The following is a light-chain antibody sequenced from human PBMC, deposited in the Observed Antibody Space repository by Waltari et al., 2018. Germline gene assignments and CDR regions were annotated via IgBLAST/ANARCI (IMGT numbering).Light chain of an antibody. CDR2: GAS. CDR3: QKYDRLPAT. J-gene: IGKJ1*01. Sequence: SCRASQCVSRFLAWYQQKPGQAPRLLIYGASTRATGIPDRFSGSGSGTDFSLTTSRLEPEDFAVYYCQKYDRLPATFGQGTKVEIK. CDR1: QCVSRF. V-gene: IGKV3-20*01.